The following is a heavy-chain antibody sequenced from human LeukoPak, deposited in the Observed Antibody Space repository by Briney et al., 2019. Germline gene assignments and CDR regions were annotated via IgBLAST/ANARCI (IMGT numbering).Heavy chain of an antibody. CDR3: ASPTMIRGVISD. V-gene: IGHV1-2*02. J-gene: IGHJ4*02. CDR1: GYTFTGYY. CDR2: INPNTGAT. Sequence: ASVKVSCKASGYTFTGYYMHWVRQAPGQGLEWMGWINPNTGATNYAQKFQGRVTMTRDTSISTAYKEVSSLRSDDTAVYYCASPTMIRGVISDWGQGTLVTVSS. D-gene: IGHD3-10*01.